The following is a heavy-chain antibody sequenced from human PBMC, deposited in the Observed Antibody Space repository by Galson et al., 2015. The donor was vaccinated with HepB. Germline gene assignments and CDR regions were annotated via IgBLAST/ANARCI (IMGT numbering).Heavy chain of an antibody. CDR3: VPRVNGLDV. CDR2: IKSKADGGTT. J-gene: IGHJ6*02. Sequence: SLRLSCAGSGFTFSNAWMSWVRQAPGKGQEWVGRIKSKADGGTTDYAAPVKGRFTISRDDSKTMLYLQMNTLKTEDTAVYYCVPRVNGLDVWGPGTTVTVS. CDR1: GFTFSNAW. V-gene: IGHV3-15*01.